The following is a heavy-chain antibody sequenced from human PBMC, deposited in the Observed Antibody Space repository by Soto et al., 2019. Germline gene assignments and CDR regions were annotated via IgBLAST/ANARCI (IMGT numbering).Heavy chain of an antibody. V-gene: IGHV3-30-3*01. Sequence: PGGSLRLSCAASGFTFSSYAMHWVRQAPGKGLEWVAVISYDGSNKYYADSVKGRFTISRDNSKNTLYLQMNSLRAEDTAVYYCARSLNGIAAAGYFDYWGQGTLVTVSS. CDR2: ISYDGSNK. J-gene: IGHJ4*02. D-gene: IGHD6-13*01. CDR1: GFTFSSYA. CDR3: ARSLNGIAAAGYFDY.